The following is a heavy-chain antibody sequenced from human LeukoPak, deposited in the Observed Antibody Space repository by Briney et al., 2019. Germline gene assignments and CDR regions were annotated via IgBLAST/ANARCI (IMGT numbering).Heavy chain of an antibody. CDR1: GFTFSNTW. CDR3: ARRAGEYSDPYDY. CDR2: ITSDGSST. J-gene: IGHJ4*02. Sequence: PGGSLTLSCAASGFTFSNTWMHWVRQPPGKGLVWVARITSDGSSTTYAESVKGRFTISRDSGKNTLYLQMNSLRAEDTAVYYCARRAGEYSDPYDYWGQGTLVTVSS. D-gene: IGHD2/OR15-2a*01. V-gene: IGHV3-74*03.